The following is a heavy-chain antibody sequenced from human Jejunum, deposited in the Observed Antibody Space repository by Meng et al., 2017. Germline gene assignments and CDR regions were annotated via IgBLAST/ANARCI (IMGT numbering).Heavy chain of an antibody. CDR2: IYNGGNT. CDR1: GGYINKENW. Sequence: QVQLQESGPGRVKPAGTRSRTCAVSGGYINKENWWSWVRQSPERGLEWIGEIYNGGNTNSNPSLNRRVTMSVAESTNQLSLKLTSVTAADPAVYYCVRGEFAMLARFDFWGQGILVTVSS. J-gene: IGHJ4*02. CDR3: VRGEFAMLARFDF. D-gene: IGHD2-2*01. V-gene: IGHV4-4*02.